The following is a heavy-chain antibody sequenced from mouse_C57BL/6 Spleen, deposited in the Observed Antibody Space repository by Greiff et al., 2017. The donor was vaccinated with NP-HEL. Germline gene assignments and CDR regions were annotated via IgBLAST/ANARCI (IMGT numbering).Heavy chain of an antibody. J-gene: IGHJ4*01. CDR2: INPNYGTT. CDR1: GYSFTDYN. D-gene: IGHD2-4*01. CDR3: ARGLYYDYENAMDY. V-gene: IGHV1-39*01. Sequence: EVKLQESGPELVKPGASVKISCKASGYSFTDYNMNWVKQSNGKSLEWIGVINPNYGTTSYNQKFKGKATLTVDQSSSTAYMQLNSLTSEDSAVYYCARGLYYDYENAMDYWGQGTSVTVSS.